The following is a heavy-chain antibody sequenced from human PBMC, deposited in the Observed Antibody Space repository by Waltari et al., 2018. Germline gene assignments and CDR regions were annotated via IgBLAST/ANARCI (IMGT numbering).Heavy chain of an antibody. CDR3: ATDDLLYDSKEHAFDI. V-gene: IGHV1-24*01. J-gene: IGHJ3*02. D-gene: IGHD3-22*01. CDR2: FDPEDGET. CDR1: GYPLPDLS. Sequence: QVQLVQSGAEVKKPGASVKVSCKVSGYPLPDLSMPWARQAPGKGLEWMGGFDPEDGETIYAQKFQGRVTMTEDTSTDTAYMELSSLRSEDTAVYYCATDDLLYDSKEHAFDIWGQGTMVTVSS.